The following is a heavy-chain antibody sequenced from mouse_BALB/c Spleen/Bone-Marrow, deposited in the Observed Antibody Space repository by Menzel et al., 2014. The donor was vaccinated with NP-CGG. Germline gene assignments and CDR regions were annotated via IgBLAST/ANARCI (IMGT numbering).Heavy chain of an antibody. J-gene: IGHJ4*01. CDR2: IWAGGST. CDR1: GFSLTSYG. CDR3: ARGCGKFYAMDY. D-gene: IGHD1-1*02. Sequence: VQLVESGPGLVAPSQSLSITCTVSGFSLTSYGVHWVRQPPGKGLEWLGVIWAGGSTNYNSALMSRLSISKDNSKSQVFLKMNSLQTDDTAMYYCARGCGKFYAMDYWGQGTSVTVSS. V-gene: IGHV2-9*02.